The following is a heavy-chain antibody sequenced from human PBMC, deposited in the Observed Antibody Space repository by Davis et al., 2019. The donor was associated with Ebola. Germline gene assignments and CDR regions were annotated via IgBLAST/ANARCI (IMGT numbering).Heavy chain of an antibody. Sequence: GESLKISCAASGFTFSSYSMNWVRQAPGKGLEWVSSISSSSSYIYYADSVKGRFTISRDNAKNSLYLQMNSLRAEDTAVYYCARDRRRDGYNRLDRHAFDIWGQGTMVTVSS. CDR3: ARDRRRDGYNRLDRHAFDI. CDR2: ISSSSSYI. D-gene: IGHD5-24*01. V-gene: IGHV3-21*01. CDR1: GFTFSSYS. J-gene: IGHJ3*02.